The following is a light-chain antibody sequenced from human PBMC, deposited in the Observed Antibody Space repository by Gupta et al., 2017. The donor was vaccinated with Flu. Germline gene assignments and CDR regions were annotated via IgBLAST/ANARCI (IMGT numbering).Light chain of an antibody. V-gene: IGLV2-14*01. Sequence: SDVCDYNYVSWYQQHPGRAPKLMIYDVSNRPSGVSDRFSGSKSGNTASLTIAGLQAEDEAVYYCSSYRSSSTLVVLFGGGTKLTVL. CDR1: SDVCDYNY. J-gene: IGLJ2*01. CDR2: DVS. CDR3: SSYRSSSTLVVL.